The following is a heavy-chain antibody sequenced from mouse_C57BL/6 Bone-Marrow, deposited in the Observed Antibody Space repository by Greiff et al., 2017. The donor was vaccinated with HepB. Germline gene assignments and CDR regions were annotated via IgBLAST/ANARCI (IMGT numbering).Heavy chain of an antibody. V-gene: IGHV1-50*01. CDR3: ARSGEFFSIYYYGSSYVDY. J-gene: IGHJ2*01. D-gene: IGHD1-1*01. CDR2: IDPSDSYT. Sequence: VQLQQPGAELVKPGASVKLSCKASGYTFTSYWMQWVKQRPGQGLEWIGEIDPSDSYTNYNQKFKGKATLTVDKSSSTAYMQLSSLTSEDSAVYYCARSGEFFSIYYYGSSYVDYWGQGTTLTVSS. CDR1: GYTFTSYW.